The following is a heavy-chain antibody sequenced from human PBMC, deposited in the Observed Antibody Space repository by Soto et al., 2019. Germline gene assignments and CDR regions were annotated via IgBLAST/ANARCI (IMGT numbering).Heavy chain of an antibody. CDR1: GFTFNSYS. J-gene: IGHJ4*02. CDR2: ISSSSSTI. Sequence: EVQLVESGGGLVQPGGSLRLSCAASGFTFNSYSMNWVRQAPGKGLEWISYISSSSSTIYYTDSVKGRFTISRDNAKNSRYLQMNSLSDEDTAVYYCARDLYYYGSGSGYFDYWGQGTLVTVSS. D-gene: IGHD3-10*01. V-gene: IGHV3-48*02. CDR3: ARDLYYYGSGSGYFDY.